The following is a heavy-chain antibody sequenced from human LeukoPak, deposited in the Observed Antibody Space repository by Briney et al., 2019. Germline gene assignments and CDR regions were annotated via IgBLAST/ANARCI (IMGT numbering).Heavy chain of an antibody. CDR1: GGSFSGYY. CDR3: AGMITFGGVIFDY. D-gene: IGHD3-16*01. CDR2: INHSGST. Sequence: SETLSLTCVVYGGSFSGYYWSWIRQPPGKGLEWIGEINHSGSTNYNPSLKSRVTISVDTSTNQFSLKLSSVTAADTAVYYCAGMITFGGVIFDYWGQGTLVTVSS. V-gene: IGHV4-34*01. J-gene: IGHJ4*02.